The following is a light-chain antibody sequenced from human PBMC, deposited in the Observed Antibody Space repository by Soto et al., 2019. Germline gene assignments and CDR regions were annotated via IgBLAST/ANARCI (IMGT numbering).Light chain of an antibody. CDR1: SSNIGAGYD. Sequence: QSVLTQPPSVSGAPGQRVTISCTGSSSNIGAGYDVHWYQQLPGTAPKLLIYGNSNRPSGVPDRFCGSKSGTSASLAITGLQAEDEADYYCQSYDSSLSGSVFGGGTKVTVL. CDR3: QSYDSSLSGSV. CDR2: GNS. J-gene: IGLJ2*01. V-gene: IGLV1-40*01.